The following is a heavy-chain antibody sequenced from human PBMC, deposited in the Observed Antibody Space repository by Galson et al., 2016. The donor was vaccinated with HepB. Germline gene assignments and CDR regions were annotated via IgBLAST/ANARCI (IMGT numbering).Heavy chain of an antibody. D-gene: IGHD1/OR15-1a*01. Sequence: SLRLSCAASGITFSNYAMHWVRQAPGEGLEWVSGIGGSDTGTYYADSVKGRFTISRDNAKNSLYLQMNRLRAEDTAVYYCAKGTTLQVHFGYFDHWGQGTLVTVSS. J-gene: IGHJ4*02. CDR2: IGGSDTGT. CDR1: GITFSNYA. CDR3: AKGTTLQVHFGYFDH. V-gene: IGHV3-21*01.